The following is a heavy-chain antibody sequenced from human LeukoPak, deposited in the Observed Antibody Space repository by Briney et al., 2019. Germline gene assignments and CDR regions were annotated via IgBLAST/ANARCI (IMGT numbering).Heavy chain of an antibody. V-gene: IGHV4-59*01. CDR1: GGSISPYY. CDR2: IYYSGST. CDR3: ARRLKIFGVGAGDAFDI. Sequence: TSSETLSLTCTVSGGSISPYYWTWIRQPPGKGLEWIGYIYYSGSTNYNPSLKSRVTISLDTSKNQFSLKLSSVTAADMAVYYCARRLKIFGVGAGDAFDIWAKGQWSPSLQ. D-gene: IGHD3-3*01. J-gene: IGHJ3*02.